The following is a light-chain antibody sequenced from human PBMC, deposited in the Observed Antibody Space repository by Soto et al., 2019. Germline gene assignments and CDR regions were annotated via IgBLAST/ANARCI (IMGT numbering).Light chain of an antibody. J-gene: IGLJ2*01. V-gene: IGLV1-44*01. CDR3: AAWDGSLNNVL. CDR2: GDN. Sequence: QSVLTQPPSASGTPGQRVTISCSGSGSSIGTNTVNWYRQLPGTTPKLLISGDNQRPSGVPDRFSGSKSGTSASLAISGLQAEDEAEDYCAAWDGSLNNVLFGGGTKLTVL. CDR1: GSSIGTNT.